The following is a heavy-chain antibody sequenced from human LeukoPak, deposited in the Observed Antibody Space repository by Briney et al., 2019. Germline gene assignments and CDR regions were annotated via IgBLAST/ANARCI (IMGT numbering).Heavy chain of an antibody. CDR3: AKDTSGWPHYGMDV. J-gene: IGHJ6*02. CDR1: GFTFDDYA. V-gene: IGHV3-9*01. Sequence: GGSLTLSCAASGFTFDDYAMHWARQAPGKGLEWVSGISWNSGSIGYADSVKGRFPISRDNAKNSLYLQMNSLRAEDTALYYCAKDTSGWPHYGMDVWGQGTTVTVSS. CDR2: ISWNSGSI. D-gene: IGHD6-19*01.